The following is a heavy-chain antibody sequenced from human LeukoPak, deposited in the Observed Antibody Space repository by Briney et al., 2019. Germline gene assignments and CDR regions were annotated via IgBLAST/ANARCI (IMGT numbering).Heavy chain of an antibody. D-gene: IGHD3-22*01. CDR1: GYTFTAYY. CDR3: ARVQGYDDDSFVGSSSPDDAFAI. Sequence: GASVKVSCKASGYTFTAYYVHWVRQAPGQGLEWLGWINPNSGDTNYAQRFQGRVTMARDASISTVYMGLTRLISDDTAVYYCARVQGYDDDSFVGSSSPDDAFAIWGQGTLVTVSS. J-gene: IGHJ3*02. V-gene: IGHV1-2*02. CDR2: INPNSGDT.